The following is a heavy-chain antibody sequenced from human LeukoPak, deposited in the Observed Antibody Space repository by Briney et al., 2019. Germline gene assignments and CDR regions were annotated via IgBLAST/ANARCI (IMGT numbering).Heavy chain of an antibody. J-gene: IGHJ4*02. CDR3: AKDSGCGSSALFDY. Sequence: HSGGSLRLSCAASGFTFSSYAMSWVRQAPGKGLEWVSGISGSGGSTYYADSVKGRFTISRDNSKNTLYLQMNSLRAEDTAVYYCAKDSGCGSSALFDYWGQGTLVTVSS. V-gene: IGHV3-23*01. CDR1: GFTFSSYA. CDR2: ISGSGGST. D-gene: IGHD2-2*01.